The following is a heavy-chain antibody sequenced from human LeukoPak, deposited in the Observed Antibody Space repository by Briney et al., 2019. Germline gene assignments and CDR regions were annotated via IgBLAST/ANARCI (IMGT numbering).Heavy chain of an antibody. CDR2: IRGSGSDT. Sequence: GGSLRLSCAASGFTFSNYAMNWVRQAPGKGLEWVSTIRGSGSDTYYVDSVKGQFIMSRDNSKDMLFLQMTGLRAEDTALYYCAKGRYGDYYDGFDVWGQGTLVTVSS. CDR3: AKGRYGDYYDGFDV. J-gene: IGHJ3*01. CDR1: GFTFSNYA. V-gene: IGHV3-23*01. D-gene: IGHD4-17*01.